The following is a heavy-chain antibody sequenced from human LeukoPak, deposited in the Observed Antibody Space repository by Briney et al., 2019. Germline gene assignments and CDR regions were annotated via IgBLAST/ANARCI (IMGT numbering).Heavy chain of an antibody. D-gene: IGHD6-13*01. Sequence: GGSLRLSCAASGFTFSSYSMNWVRQAPGKGLEWVSSISSSSSYIYYADSVKGRFTISRDNAKNSLYLQMNSLRAEDTAVYYCARDTRDRYSSSWCSYYFDYWGQGTLVTVSS. CDR1: GFTFSSYS. V-gene: IGHV3-21*01. CDR3: ARDTRDRYSSSWCSYYFDY. J-gene: IGHJ4*02. CDR2: ISSSSSYI.